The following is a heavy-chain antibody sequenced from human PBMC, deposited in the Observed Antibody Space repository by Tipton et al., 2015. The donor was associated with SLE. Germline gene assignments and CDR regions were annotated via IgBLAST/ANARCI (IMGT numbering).Heavy chain of an antibody. Sequence: TLSLTCTVSGGSISSHYWRWIRQPPGKGLEWIGDISYSENTNYNPSLKSRVTISVDTPKNQFSLKLKSVTAADTAVYYCATNFYDRNGYPSGFDFWGQGTMVTVSS. J-gene: IGHJ3*01. V-gene: IGHV4-59*11. D-gene: IGHD3-22*01. CDR1: GGSISSHY. CDR3: ATNFYDRNGYPSGFDF. CDR2: ISYSENT.